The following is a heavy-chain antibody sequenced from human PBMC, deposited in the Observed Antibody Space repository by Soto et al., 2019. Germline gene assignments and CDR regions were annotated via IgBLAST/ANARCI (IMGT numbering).Heavy chain of an antibody. CDR1: GYTFTSYG. CDR3: ARPLHSSGWYSPYYYYGMDV. Sequence: ASVKVSCKASGYTFTSYGISWVRQAPGQGLEWMGWISAYNGNTNYAQKLQGRVTMTTDTSTSTAYMELRSLRSVDTAVYYCARPLHSSGWYSPYYYYGMDVWGQGTTVTVSS. D-gene: IGHD6-19*01. J-gene: IGHJ6*02. V-gene: IGHV1-18*04. CDR2: ISAYNGNT.